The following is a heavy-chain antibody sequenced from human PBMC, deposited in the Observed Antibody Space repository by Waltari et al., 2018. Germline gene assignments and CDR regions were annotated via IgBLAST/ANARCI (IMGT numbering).Heavy chain of an antibody. Sequence: QLQLQESGPGLVKPSETLSLTCTVSGGSISSSSYYWGWIRQPPGKGLEWIGSIYYSGSTNYNPSRKIRVTISVDTSKNQFSLKLSSVTAADTAVYYCAGSIRVSGLDWGQGTLVTVSS. CDR3: AGSIRVSGLD. J-gene: IGHJ4*02. CDR1: GGSISSSSYY. V-gene: IGHV4-39*07. CDR2: IYYSGST. D-gene: IGHD2-8*01.